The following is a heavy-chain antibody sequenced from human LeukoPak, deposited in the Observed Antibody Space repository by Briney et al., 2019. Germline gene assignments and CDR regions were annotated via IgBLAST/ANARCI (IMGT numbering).Heavy chain of an antibody. Sequence: GGSLRLSCAGSGLTFSSHTMIWVPQAPGKGLAWGSVISGNGITTNYADPVKGRFTISRDNSKNTVYLQLNSLRAEDTAVYYCAKESGGKPSGPADYWGQGTLVTVSS. V-gene: IGHV3-23*01. D-gene: IGHD1-26*01. J-gene: IGHJ4*02. CDR3: AKESGGKPSGPADY. CDR1: GLTFSSHT. CDR2: ISGNGITT.